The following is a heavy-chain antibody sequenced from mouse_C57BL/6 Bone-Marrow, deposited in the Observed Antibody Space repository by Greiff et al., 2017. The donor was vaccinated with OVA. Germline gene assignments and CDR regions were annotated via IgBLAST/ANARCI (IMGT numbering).Heavy chain of an antibody. CDR3: ARASPWFAY. CDR2: IDPSDSYT. Sequence: VKLQQPGAELVMPGASVKLSCKASGYTFTSYWMHWVKQRPGQGLEWIGEIDPSDSYTNYNQKFKGKSTLTVDKSSSTAYMQLSSLTSEDSAVYYCARASPWFAYWGQGTLVTVSA. V-gene: IGHV1-69*01. CDR1: GYTFTSYW. D-gene: IGHD6-1*01. J-gene: IGHJ3*01.